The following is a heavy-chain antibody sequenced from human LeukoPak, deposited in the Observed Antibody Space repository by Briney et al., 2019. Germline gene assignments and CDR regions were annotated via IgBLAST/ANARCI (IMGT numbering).Heavy chain of an antibody. CDR2: ISWNSGTI. V-gene: IGHV3-9*01. CDR1: GFTFGAYS. J-gene: IGHJ4*02. Sequence: GGSLRLSCAASGFTFGAYSMHWVRQVPGKDLEWVSGISWNSGTIDYVDSVRGRFTISRDNAKSSLYLQMDSLRADDTALYYCAKGNWGSPFDSWGQGTLVAVSS. CDR3: AKGNWGSPFDS. D-gene: IGHD7-27*01.